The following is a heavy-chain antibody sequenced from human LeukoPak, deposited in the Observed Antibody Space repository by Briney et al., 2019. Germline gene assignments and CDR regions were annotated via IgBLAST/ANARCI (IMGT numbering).Heavy chain of an antibody. V-gene: IGHV4-34*01. Sequence: PSETLSLTCAVYGGSFSGYYWSWIRQPPGKGLEWIGEINHSGSTNYNPSLKSRVTISVDTSKNQFSLKLSSVTAADTAVYCCARALAVLLWSGYTSWGQGTLVTVSS. CDR2: INHSGST. CDR1: GGSFSGYY. CDR3: ARALAVLLWSGYTS. D-gene: IGHD3-3*01. J-gene: IGHJ5*02.